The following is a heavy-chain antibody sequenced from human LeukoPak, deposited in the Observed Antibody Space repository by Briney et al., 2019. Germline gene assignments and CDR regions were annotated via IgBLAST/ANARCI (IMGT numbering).Heavy chain of an antibody. CDR2: IKIKTDGGTT. CDR1: GFTFSNAW. D-gene: IGHD1-26*01. CDR3: NAPYPPVAGATRSDYYYYMDV. J-gene: IGHJ6*03. Sequence: PGGSLRLSCAASGFTFSNAWMSWVRQAPGKGLEWVGRIKIKTDGGTTDYAAPVKGRFTISRDDSKNTLYLQMNSLKTEDTAVYYCNAPYPPVAGATRSDYYYYMDVWGKGTTVTVSS. V-gene: IGHV3-15*01.